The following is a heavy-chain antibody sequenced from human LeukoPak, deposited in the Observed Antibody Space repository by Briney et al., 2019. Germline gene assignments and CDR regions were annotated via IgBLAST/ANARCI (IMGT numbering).Heavy chain of an antibody. D-gene: IGHD5-12*01. J-gene: IGHJ4*02. V-gene: IGHV3-30*02. CDR3: AKDRNLGGYDWGILDY. CDR2: IRYDGSNK. Sequence: GGSLRLSCAASGFTFSSYAMHWVRQAPGKGLEWVAFIRYDGSNKYYADSVKGRFTISRDNSKNTLYLQMNSLRAEDTAVYYCAKDRNLGGYDWGILDYWGQGTLVTVSS. CDR1: GFTFSSYA.